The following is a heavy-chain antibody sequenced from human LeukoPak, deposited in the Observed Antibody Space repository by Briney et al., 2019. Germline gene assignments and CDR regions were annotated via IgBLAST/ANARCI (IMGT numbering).Heavy chain of an antibody. CDR1: GVYFSSSGCY. CDR3: ARLLHH. V-gene: IGHV4-39*01. J-gene: IGHJ5*02. CDR2: IFYTGNT. Sequence: SETLSLTCSVSGVYFSSSGCYWGWIRQPPGKGLEWIGSIFYTGNTYYNPSLKSRITISADTSKNQFSLELRFVTAADTAVYYCARLLHHWGQGTLVTVSS.